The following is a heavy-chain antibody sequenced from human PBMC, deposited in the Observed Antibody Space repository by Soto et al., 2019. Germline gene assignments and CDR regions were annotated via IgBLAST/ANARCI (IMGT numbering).Heavy chain of an antibody. CDR2: IDGEGSGT. CDR1: WVTLGDFL. J-gene: IGHJ4*02. Sequence: GGFLRLPRGASWVTLGDFLMHWVRQVPGKGLVWVSRIDGEGSGTSYADSVKGRFTISRDDAKNTLYLQMDSLRAEDTAVYFCATVFDYWGQGALVTVS. CDR3: ATVFDY. V-gene: IGHV3-74*01.